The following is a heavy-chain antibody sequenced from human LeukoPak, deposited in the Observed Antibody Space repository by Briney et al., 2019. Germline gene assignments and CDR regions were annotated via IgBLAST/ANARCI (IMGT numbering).Heavy chain of an antibody. CDR3: AQGGYFAFDI. V-gene: IGHV3-23*01. J-gene: IGHJ3*02. D-gene: IGHD2-2*03. Sequence: PGGSLRLSCAASGFTFSTYDMQWVRQAPGKGLEWVSGISRSGRTYYTDSVKGRFSISRDNSKDTPYLQMNSLRAEDTAVYYCAQGGYFAFDIWGQGTMVAVSS. CDR1: GFTFSTYD. CDR2: ISRSGRT.